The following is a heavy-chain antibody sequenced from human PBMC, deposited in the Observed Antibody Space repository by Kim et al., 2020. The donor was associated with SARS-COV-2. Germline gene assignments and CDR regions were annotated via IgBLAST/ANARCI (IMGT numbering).Heavy chain of an antibody. CDR2: TYYRSKWYN. V-gene: IGHV6-1*01. CDR1: GDSVSSNSAA. CDR3: ARGSGSSGWYWYSTPPYYYGMDV. J-gene: IGHJ6*02. Sequence: SQTLSLTCAISGDSVSSNSAAWNWIRQSPSRGLEWLGRTYYRSKWYNDYAVSVKSRITINPDTSKNQFSLQLNSVTPEDTAVYYCARGSGSSGWYWYSTPPYYYGMDVWGQGTTVTVSS. D-gene: IGHD6-19*01.